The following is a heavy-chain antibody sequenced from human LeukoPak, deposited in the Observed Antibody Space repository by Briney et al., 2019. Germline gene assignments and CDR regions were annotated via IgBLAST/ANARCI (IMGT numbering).Heavy chain of an antibody. CDR3: ATGRTKWDLLNY. V-gene: IGHV1-24*01. CDR2: LDPEDGEM. D-gene: IGHD1-26*01. J-gene: IGHJ4*02. Sequence: GASVKVSCKVSGYTLTELSLHWARQAPGKGLEWMGGLDPEDGEMIYSQKFQGRVTMTEDTSTDIAYMEMSSLRSEDTAVYYCATGRTKWDLLNYWGQGTLVTVSS. CDR1: GYTLTELS.